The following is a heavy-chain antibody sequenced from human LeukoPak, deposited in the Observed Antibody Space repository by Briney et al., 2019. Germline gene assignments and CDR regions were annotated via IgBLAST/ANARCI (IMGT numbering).Heavy chain of an antibody. CDR3: ARGGQWLVDC. CDR2: SNPKSGGT. D-gene: IGHD6-19*01. V-gene: IGHV1-2*02. CDR1: GSTFTDYY. Sequence: ASVKVSCKASGSTFTDYYLHWVRQAPGQGLEWMGWSNPKSGGTNYAQKFQGRVTMTWDTSINTAYMELNSLRSDDTAVYYCARGGQWLVDCWGQGTLVTVSS. J-gene: IGHJ4*02.